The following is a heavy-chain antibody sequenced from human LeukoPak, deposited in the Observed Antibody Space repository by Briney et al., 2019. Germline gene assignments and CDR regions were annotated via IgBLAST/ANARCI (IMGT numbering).Heavy chain of an antibody. CDR2: ISSSSVYI. J-gene: IGHJ4*02. CDR3: ASRDCSSTSCYPYYFDY. Sequence: GGSLRLSCAASGFTLSSYSMNWVRQAPGKGLEWVSSISSSSVYIYYADSVKGRFTISRDNAKNSLYLQMNSLRAEDTAVYYCASRDCSSTSCYPYYFDYWGQGTLVTVSS. CDR1: GFTLSSYS. D-gene: IGHD2-2*01. V-gene: IGHV3-21*01.